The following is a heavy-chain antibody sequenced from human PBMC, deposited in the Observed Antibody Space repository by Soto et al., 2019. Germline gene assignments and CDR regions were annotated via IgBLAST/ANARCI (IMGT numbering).Heavy chain of an antibody. CDR2: ISDSAGST. Sequence: EVQLLESGGGLVQPGGSLRLSCAASGFTFSNYAMTWVSQAPGKGLDWVTSISDSAGSTEYADSVKGRFTVSRDNSKNILYLQMNSLRADDTAVYYCAKVRCGGGNCYQGWFDPWGQGTLVIVSS. J-gene: IGHJ5*02. CDR3: AKVRCGGGNCYQGWFDP. D-gene: IGHD2-21*01. CDR1: GFTFSNYA. V-gene: IGHV3-23*01.